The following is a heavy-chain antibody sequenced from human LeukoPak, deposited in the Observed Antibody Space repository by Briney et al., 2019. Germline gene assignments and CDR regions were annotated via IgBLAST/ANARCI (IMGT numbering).Heavy chain of an antibody. CDR3: ARDWQRATPFDY. CDR2: IYIRGRT. V-gene: IGHV3-66*01. Sequence: GGSLRLSCAASGFTVSSNYMSWVRQAPGKGLEWVSVIYIRGRTYYADSVKGRFTISRDNSKNTLYLQMNSLRAEDTAVYYCARDWQRATPFDYWGQGTVLPVSS. J-gene: IGHJ4*02. CDR1: GFTVSSNY.